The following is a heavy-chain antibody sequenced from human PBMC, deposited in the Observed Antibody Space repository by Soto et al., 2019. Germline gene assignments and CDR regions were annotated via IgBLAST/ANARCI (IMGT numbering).Heavy chain of an antibody. CDR1: GFIFRSYG. CDR3: AKQGIEVAGTDYFDY. D-gene: IGHD6-19*01. CDR2: ISHDGTNA. Sequence: QVQLVESGGGVVQPGKSLRLSCTAAGFIFRSYGVHWVRQAPGKGLEWVAVISHDGTNAYYADAVNGRFTISRDNAKNTVYLQMNRLRGEDTAVYYCAKQGIEVAGTDYFDYWVQGALVTVAS. J-gene: IGHJ4*02. V-gene: IGHV3-30*18.